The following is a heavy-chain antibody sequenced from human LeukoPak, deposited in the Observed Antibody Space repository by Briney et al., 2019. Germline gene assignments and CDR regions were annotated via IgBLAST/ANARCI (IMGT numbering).Heavy chain of an antibody. CDR2: ISGGGTT. J-gene: IGHJ6*03. CDR3: ARAASGDAVDYYGSGRRFYSYYMDV. Sequence: SETLSLTCIVSGDSFSSYQWSWVRQPAGKGLEWIGRISGGGTTNSNPALKSRVTMSVDSSKKQFSLNLSSVTAADTAVYYSARAASGDAVDYYGSGRRFYSYYMDVWGKGTTVTISS. CDR1: GDSFSSYQ. D-gene: IGHD3-10*01. V-gene: IGHV4-4*07.